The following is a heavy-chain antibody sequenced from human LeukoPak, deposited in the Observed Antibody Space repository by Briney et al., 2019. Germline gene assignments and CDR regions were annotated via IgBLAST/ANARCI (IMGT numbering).Heavy chain of an antibody. V-gene: IGHV3-48*03. CDR3: ARGNGLYCGGDCYSYYYYYMDV. Sequence: GGSLRLSRAASGFTFSSYEMNWVRQAPGKGLEWVSYISSSGSTIYYADSVKGRFTISRDNAKNSLYLQMNSLRAEDTAVYYCARGNGLYCGGDCYSYYYYYMDVWGKGTTVTVSS. D-gene: IGHD2-21*02. CDR2: ISSSGSTI. CDR1: GFTFSSYE. J-gene: IGHJ6*03.